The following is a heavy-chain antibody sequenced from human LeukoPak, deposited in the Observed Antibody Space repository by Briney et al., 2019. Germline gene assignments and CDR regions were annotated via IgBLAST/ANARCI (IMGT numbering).Heavy chain of an antibody. CDR1: GGSISSYY. V-gene: IGHV4-59*12. Sequence: SETLSLTCTVSGGSISSYYWSWIRQPPGKGLEWIGYIYYSGSTNYNPSLKSRVTISVDTSKNQFSLKLSSVTAADTAVYYCAREFKAGGGAGDYWGQGTLVTVSS. D-gene: IGHD6-19*01. CDR2: IYYSGST. CDR3: AREFKAGGGAGDY. J-gene: IGHJ4*02.